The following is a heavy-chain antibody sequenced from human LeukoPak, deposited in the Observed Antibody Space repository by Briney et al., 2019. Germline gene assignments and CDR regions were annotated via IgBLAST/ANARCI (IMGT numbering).Heavy chain of an antibody. CDR1: GFTFSSYS. D-gene: IGHD3-22*01. Sequence: GGSLRLSCAASGFTFSSYSMNWVRQAPGKGLEWVSYISSRSTTIYYAGSVKGRFTISRDNAKNSLYLQMNSLRAEDTAVYYCARGRWDFDTSGYYHPVYWGRGTLVTVSS. CDR2: ISSRSTTI. CDR3: ARGRWDFDTSGYYHPVY. V-gene: IGHV3-48*01. J-gene: IGHJ4*02.